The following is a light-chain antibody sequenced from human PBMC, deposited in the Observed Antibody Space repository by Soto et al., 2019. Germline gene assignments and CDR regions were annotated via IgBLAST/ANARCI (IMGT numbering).Light chain of an antibody. CDR1: QSVTSND. CDR3: QQCSKWPRT. CDR2: GVS. J-gene: IGKJ4*02. Sequence: EIVLTQSSGTLSLSPGERATLSCRASQSVTSNDLAWYQQKPGQAPRLLIYGVSSRATGIPDRFSGSGSGTDFTLTISRLEPEDFAVYYCQQCSKWPRTFGGGTKVEIK. V-gene: IGKV3D-20*02.